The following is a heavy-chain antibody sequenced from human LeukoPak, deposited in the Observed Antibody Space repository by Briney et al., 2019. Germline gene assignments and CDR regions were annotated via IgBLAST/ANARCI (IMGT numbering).Heavy chain of an antibody. CDR2: ISGSGGST. CDR1: GFTFSSYA. Sequence: GGSLRLSCAASGFTFSSYAMSWVRQAQGKGLEGFSAISGSGGSTYYADSVKGRFTISRDNSKNTLYLQMNSLRAEDTAVYYCAKTVAILWFGEFMYYFDYWGQGTLVTVSS. J-gene: IGHJ4*02. D-gene: IGHD3-10*01. V-gene: IGHV3-23*01. CDR3: AKTVAILWFGEFMYYFDY.